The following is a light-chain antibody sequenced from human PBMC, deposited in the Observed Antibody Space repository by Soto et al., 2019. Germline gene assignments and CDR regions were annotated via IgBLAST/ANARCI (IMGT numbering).Light chain of an antibody. CDR3: QQRVTWPPLT. CDR2: DAS. J-gene: IGKJ4*01. CDR1: QSISIY. V-gene: IGKV3-11*01. Sequence: EVVLTQSPATLSLSPGERATLSCRASQSISIYLAWYQQKPGQAPRLLIYDASNRATGIPARFSGSGSGTDFTITISSLEPEDFAVYYCQQRVTWPPLTFGGGTKVEIK.